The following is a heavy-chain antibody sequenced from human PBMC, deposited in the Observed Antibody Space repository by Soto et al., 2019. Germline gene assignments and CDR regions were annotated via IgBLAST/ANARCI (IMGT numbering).Heavy chain of an antibody. CDR1: GFTFSSYA. CDR3: AKGYSSGWYDYFDY. D-gene: IGHD6-19*01. Sequence: ESGGGLVKPGGSLRLSCAASGFTFSSYAMSWVRQAPGKGLEWVSAVSGNGGSANYADSVKGRFTISRDNSKNTVYLQMHSLRAEDTAVYYCAKGYSSGWYDYFDYWGQGTLVTVSS. V-gene: IGHV3-23*01. J-gene: IGHJ4*02. CDR2: VSGNGGSA.